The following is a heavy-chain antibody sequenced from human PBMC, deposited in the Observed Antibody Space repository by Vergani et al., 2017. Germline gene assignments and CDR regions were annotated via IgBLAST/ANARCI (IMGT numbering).Heavy chain of an antibody. D-gene: IGHD3-22*01. J-gene: IGHJ5*02. CDR2: ISPNSGGT. CDR1: GHIFTDQY. CDR3: ARGQGVYYDTTGYFTWFDP. Sequence: QVQLVQSGAEVKKPGASVKVSCKASGHIFTDQYIHWVRQAPGQGLEYMGWISPNSGGTNYAQKFQGRVTMTRDTSISTDYMELSNLRSDDTAVYYCARGQGVYYDTTGYFTWFDPWVQGTLLTVSS. V-gene: IGHV1-2*02.